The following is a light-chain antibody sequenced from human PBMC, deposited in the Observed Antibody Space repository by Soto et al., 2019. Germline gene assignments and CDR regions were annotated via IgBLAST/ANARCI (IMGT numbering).Light chain of an antibody. Sequence: QLVLTQSPSASASLGASVKLTCTLSSGHSNYPIAWHQQQPEKGPRYLMKVNSDGSHNKGDGIPDRFSGSSSGAERYLTISSLPSEDEADYYCQTWGTGIHVVFGGGTKLTVL. CDR3: QTWGTGIHVV. V-gene: IGLV4-69*01. CDR1: SGHSNYP. CDR2: VNSDGSH. J-gene: IGLJ2*01.